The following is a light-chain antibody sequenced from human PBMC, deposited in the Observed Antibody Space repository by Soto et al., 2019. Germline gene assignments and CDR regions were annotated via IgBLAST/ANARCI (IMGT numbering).Light chain of an antibody. V-gene: IGLV2-14*01. CDR1: SSDVGRYDY. Sequence: QSALTQPASVSGSPGQSITISCTGTSSDVGRYDYVSWFQQHPGKAPKLMIFEVSTRPSGVSTRFSGSKSGNTASLTISGLQIEDEADYYCCSYTSSTSAVFGGGTKVTVL. J-gene: IGLJ2*01. CDR2: EVS. CDR3: CSYTSSTSAV.